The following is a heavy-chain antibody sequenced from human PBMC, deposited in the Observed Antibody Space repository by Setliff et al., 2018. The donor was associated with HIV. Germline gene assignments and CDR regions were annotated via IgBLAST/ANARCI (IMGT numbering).Heavy chain of an antibody. D-gene: IGHD3-10*01. Sequence: SETLSLTCAVSGGSISSTNWWSWVRQPPGKGLEWIGEIYHTGSTNYNPSLKSRVTISVDTSKNQFSLRVKSVTAGDTGLYFCARRRGPMVRGVDPAPSFFFDYWGQGTPVTVSS. CDR2: IYHTGST. CDR1: GGSISSTNW. V-gene: IGHV4-4*02. J-gene: IGHJ4*02. CDR3: ARRRGPMVRGVDPAPSFFFDY.